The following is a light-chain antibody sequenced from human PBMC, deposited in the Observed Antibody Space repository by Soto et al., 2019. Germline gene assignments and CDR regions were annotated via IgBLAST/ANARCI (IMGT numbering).Light chain of an antibody. J-gene: IGKJ1*01. V-gene: IGKV3-15*01. Sequence: EIVMTQSPATLSVSPGERATLSCRASQSVSSNLAWYQQKPGQAPRLLIDGTSTRATGIPARFSGSGSGTECTLTISSLQSEDFAVYYCQQHNNWPRTFGQGTKVEIK. CDR1: QSVSSN. CDR2: GTS. CDR3: QQHNNWPRT.